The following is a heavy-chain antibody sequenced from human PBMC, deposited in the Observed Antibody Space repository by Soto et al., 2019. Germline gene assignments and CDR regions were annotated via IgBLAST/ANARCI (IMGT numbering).Heavy chain of an antibody. V-gene: IGHV1-24*01. CDR1: GYTLTELS. Sequence: ASVKVSCKVSGYTLTELSMHWVRQAPGKGLEWMGGFDPEDGETIYAQKFQGRVTMTEDTSTDTAYMELSSLRSEDTAVYYCATLELVSYGRDVWAKGPRVTVSS. J-gene: IGHJ6*04. CDR2: FDPEDGET. D-gene: IGHD3-10*01. CDR3: ATLELVSYGRDV.